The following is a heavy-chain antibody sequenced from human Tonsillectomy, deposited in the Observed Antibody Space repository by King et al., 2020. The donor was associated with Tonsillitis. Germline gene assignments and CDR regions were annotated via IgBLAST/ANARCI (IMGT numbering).Heavy chain of an antibody. D-gene: IGHD2-15*01. V-gene: IGHV1-69*01. CDR3: ARDPGTVAAYYYCGMDV. Sequence: QLVQSGAEVKKPGSSVKVSCKASGGTFSSYTISWVRQAPGQGLEWMGGIIPIFGTANYAQKFQGRVTITADESTSTAYMEVRRLRSEDTAVYYCARDPGTVAAYYYCGMDVWGQGTTVTVSS. CDR1: GGTFSSYT. CDR2: IIPIFGTA. J-gene: IGHJ6*02.